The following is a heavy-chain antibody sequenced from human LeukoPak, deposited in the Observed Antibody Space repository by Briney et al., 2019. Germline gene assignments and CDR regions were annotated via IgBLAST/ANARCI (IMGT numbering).Heavy chain of an antibody. D-gene: IGHD3-10*01. J-gene: IGHJ4*02. CDR3: ARGSGSYYDY. V-gene: IGHV3-48*02. CDR1: GFTFSSYN. CDR2: ISTGSSTT. Sequence: GGSLRLSCAASGFTFSSYNMNWVRQAPGKGLEWVSYISTGSSTTYYADSVKGRFTLSRDNAKNSLYLQMNSLRDEDTAVYYCARGSGSYYDYWGQGTLVTVSS.